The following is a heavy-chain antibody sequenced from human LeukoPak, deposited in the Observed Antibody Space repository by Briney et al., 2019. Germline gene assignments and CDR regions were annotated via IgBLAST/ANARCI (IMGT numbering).Heavy chain of an antibody. CDR3: ARDIAYCGGDCYVQFDP. Sequence: SETLSLTCTVSGGSISSGSYYWRWVRQPAGTGVEWVGPIYTSGSTNYNPSLKSRVTISVDTSKNQFPLKLSSVTAADTAVYYCARDIAYCGGDCYVQFDPWGQGTLVTVSS. V-gene: IGHV4-61*02. D-gene: IGHD2-21*02. CDR2: IYTSGST. CDR1: GGSISSGSYY. J-gene: IGHJ5*02.